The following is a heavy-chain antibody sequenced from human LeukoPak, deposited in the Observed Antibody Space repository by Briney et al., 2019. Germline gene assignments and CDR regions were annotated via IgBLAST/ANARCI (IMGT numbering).Heavy chain of an antibody. Sequence: SETLSLTCTVSGGSISSYYWSWIRQPPGKGLEWIGYIYYSGSTNYNPSLKSRVTISVDTSKNQFSLRLRSVTAADTAVYYCAAFLLQQINVFDIWGQGTMVTVSS. J-gene: IGHJ3*02. D-gene: IGHD1-1*01. CDR2: IYYSGST. V-gene: IGHV4-59*01. CDR1: GGSISSYY. CDR3: AAFLLQQINVFDI.